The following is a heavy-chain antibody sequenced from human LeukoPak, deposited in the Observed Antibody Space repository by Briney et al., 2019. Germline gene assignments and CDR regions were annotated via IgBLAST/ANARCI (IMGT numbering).Heavy chain of an antibody. Sequence: SETLSLTCTVSDDSVTTSYWSWIRQSAGKGLEWIGRVSRNGGVLYNSSFRSRFTLSVDASNNQFSLAVSGVTAADTAVYYCARGNGWKLYDYWGQGIQVTVSS. D-gene: IGHD4-23*01. J-gene: IGHJ4*02. CDR2: VSRNGGV. CDR1: DDSVTTSY. V-gene: IGHV4-4*07. CDR3: ARGNGWKLYDY.